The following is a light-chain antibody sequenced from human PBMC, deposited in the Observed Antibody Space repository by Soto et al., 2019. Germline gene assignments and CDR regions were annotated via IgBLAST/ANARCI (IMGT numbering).Light chain of an antibody. V-gene: IGKV1-39*01. J-gene: IGKJ3*01. CDR1: QSISRY. CDR2: AAS. CDR3: QQSYNAVFT. Sequence: DIQMTQSPSSLPASVGDRVTITCRASQSISRYLNWYQQKPGKAPNRLIYAASSLQSGVPSRFSASGSGTDFTLTISSLQPEDFATYYCQQSYNAVFTFGPGTKVDIK.